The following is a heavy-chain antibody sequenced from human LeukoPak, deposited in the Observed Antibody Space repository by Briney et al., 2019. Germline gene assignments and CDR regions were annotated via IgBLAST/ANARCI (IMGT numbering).Heavy chain of an antibody. V-gene: IGHV4-30-2*01. CDR1: GGSITSGTYY. CDR3: ARTRDFWNGYFDY. J-gene: IGHJ4*02. CDR2: ILHSGST. Sequence: SQTLSLTCDVSGGSITSGTYYWSWIRQPPGKGLEWIGYILHSGSTYQNPSLKSRVTISVDTSKSQFSLKLSSVTAADTAVYYCARTRDFWNGYFDYWGQGTLVTASS. D-gene: IGHD3-3*01.